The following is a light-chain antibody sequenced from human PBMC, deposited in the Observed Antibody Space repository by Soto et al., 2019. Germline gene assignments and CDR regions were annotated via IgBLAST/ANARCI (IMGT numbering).Light chain of an antibody. V-gene: IGKV3-20*01. CDR3: QQYGSSRT. CDR1: QSVSSSY. Sequence: EIVLTQSPGTLSLSPGERATLSCRASQSVSSSYLAWYQQKPGQAPRLLIYGASSRATGIPDRFRGSGSGTDFTLTISRVEPEDFAVYYCQQYGSSRTFGQGTKVDIK. CDR2: GAS. J-gene: IGKJ1*01.